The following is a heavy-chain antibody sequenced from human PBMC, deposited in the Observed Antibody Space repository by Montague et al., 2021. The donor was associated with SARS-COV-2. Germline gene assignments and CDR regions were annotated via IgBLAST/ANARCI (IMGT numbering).Heavy chain of an antibody. CDR2: INHRGTS. J-gene: IGHJ4*02. CDR1: GGSFSDYF. V-gene: IGHV4-34*01. CDR3: ARGRQHFNMIVVVMTGGEYYFDY. D-gene: IGHD3-22*01. Sequence: SETLSLTCAVYGGSFSDYFWTWIRQPPGKGLEWIVEINHRGTSNYNPPLKSRVSISVDTSKNQFSLYLGSVTAADTAVYYCARGRQHFNMIVVVMTGGEYYFDYWGQGTLVTVSS.